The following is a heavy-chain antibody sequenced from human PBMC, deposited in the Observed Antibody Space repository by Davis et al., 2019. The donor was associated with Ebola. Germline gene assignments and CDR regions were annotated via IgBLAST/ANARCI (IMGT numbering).Heavy chain of an antibody. Sequence: GESLKISCAASGFTFSSYWMSWVRQAPGKGLEWVANIKQDGSEKYYVDSVKGRFTISRDNAKNSLYLQMNSLRAEDTAVYYCARDDHSSGWYFAFDIWGQGTMVTVSS. CDR3: ARDDHSSGWYFAFDI. V-gene: IGHV3-7*01. CDR2: IKQDGSEK. CDR1: GFTFSSYW. D-gene: IGHD6-19*01. J-gene: IGHJ3*02.